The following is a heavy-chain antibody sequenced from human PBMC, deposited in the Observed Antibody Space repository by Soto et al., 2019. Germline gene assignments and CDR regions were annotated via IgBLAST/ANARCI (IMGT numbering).Heavy chain of an antibody. CDR3: AKEVIAAAGIEGYYGMDV. J-gene: IGHJ6*02. CDR2: ISGSGGST. CDR1: GFTFSSYA. V-gene: IGHV3-23*01. Sequence: TGGSLRLSCAASGFTFSSYAMSWVRQAPGKGLEWVSAISGSGGSTYYADSVKGRFTISRDNSKNTLYLQMNSLRAEDTAVYYCAKEVIAAAGIEGYYGMDVWGQGTTVTVSS. D-gene: IGHD6-13*01.